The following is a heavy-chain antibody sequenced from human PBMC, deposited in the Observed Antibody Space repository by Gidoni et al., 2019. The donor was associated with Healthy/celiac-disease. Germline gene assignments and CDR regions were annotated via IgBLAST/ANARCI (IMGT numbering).Heavy chain of an antibody. D-gene: IGHD6-6*01. Sequence: EVQLVESGGGLVQPGRSLRLSCSASGFTFDDYAMHWGRQAPGKGLEWVSGISWNSGSIGYADSVKGRFTISRDNAKNSLYLQMNSLRAEDTALYYCAKDSEYSSSSVDYWGQGTLVTVSS. CDR1: GFTFDDYA. CDR2: ISWNSGSI. V-gene: IGHV3-9*01. J-gene: IGHJ4*02. CDR3: AKDSEYSSSSVDY.